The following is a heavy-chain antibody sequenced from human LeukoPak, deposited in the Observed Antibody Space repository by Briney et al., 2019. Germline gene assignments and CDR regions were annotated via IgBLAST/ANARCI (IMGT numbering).Heavy chain of an antibody. D-gene: IGHD5-24*01. V-gene: IGHV4-61*08. CDR3: ARGKAGYNAFDI. J-gene: IGHJ3*02. CDR1: GGSISSGDYY. CDR2: IYYSGST. Sequence: SETLSLTCTVSGGSISSGDYYWSWIRQPPGKGLEWIGYIYYSGSTNYNPSLKSRVTISVDTSKNQFSLKLSSVTAADTAVYYCARGKAGYNAFDIWGQGTMVTVSS.